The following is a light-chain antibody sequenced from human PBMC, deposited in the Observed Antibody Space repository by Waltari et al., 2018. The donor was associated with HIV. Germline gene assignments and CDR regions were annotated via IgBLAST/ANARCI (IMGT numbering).Light chain of an antibody. CDR1: AFPSRY. V-gene: IGLV3-25*03. Sequence: SSALTQTPSVSVSPGQTATITCSGEAFPSRYAHWYHQRAGQAPFLVIYQDHKRPSGIPDRFSGSSSGTVLTLTSSGVQTEDEGDYYCQTTDTNGVVVFGGGTKVTVL. CDR3: QTTDTNGVVV. J-gene: IGLJ2*01. CDR2: QDH.